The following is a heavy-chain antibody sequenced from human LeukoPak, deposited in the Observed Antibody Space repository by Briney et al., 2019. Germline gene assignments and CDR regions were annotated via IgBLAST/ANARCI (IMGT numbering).Heavy chain of an antibody. CDR2: IIPIFGTA. D-gene: IGHD3-10*01. CDR1: GGTFSSYA. Sequence: GASVKVSCKAPGGTFSSYAISWVRQAPGQGLEWMGGIIPIFGTANYAQKFQGRVTITADESTSTAYMELSSLRSEDTAVYYCASYYYGSRTENVYYYYMDVWGKGTTVTVSS. CDR3: ASYYYGSRTENVYYYYMDV. V-gene: IGHV1-69*13. J-gene: IGHJ6*03.